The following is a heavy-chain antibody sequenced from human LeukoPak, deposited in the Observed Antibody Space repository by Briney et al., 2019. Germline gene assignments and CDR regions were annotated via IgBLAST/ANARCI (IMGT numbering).Heavy chain of an antibody. Sequence: SETLSLTCAVSGGSISSGGYSWSWIRQPPGEGLEWIGYIYHSGSTNYNPSLKSRATMSVDTSKSQLSLKMTSVTAADTAVYYCARQVVIIPSSRGGPWFDPWGQGTLVAVSS. J-gene: IGHJ5*01. D-gene: IGHD2/OR15-2a*01. CDR2: IYHSGST. CDR3: ARQVVIIPSSRGGPWFDP. V-gene: IGHV4-30-2*01. CDR1: GGSISSGGYS.